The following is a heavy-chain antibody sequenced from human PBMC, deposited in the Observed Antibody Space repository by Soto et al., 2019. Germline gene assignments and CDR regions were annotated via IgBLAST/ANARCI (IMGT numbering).Heavy chain of an antibody. J-gene: IGHJ4*02. CDR3: ARRHFYGSD. V-gene: IGHV3-66*04. Sequence: PGGSLRLSCAASGFSVSSNYMTWVRQAPGQGLECVSVIYSGGNTYYADSVKSRFTISRDNSKNTLYLQMNNVRAEDTAVYYCARRHFYGSDWGQGTLVTVSS. D-gene: IGHD3-10*01. CDR2: IYSGGNT. CDR1: GFSVSSNY.